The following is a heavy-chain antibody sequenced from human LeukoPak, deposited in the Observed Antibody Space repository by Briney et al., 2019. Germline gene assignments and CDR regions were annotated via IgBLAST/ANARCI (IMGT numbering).Heavy chain of an antibody. CDR1: GYTFTSYG. V-gene: IGHV1-18*01. Sequence: ASVKVSCKASGYTFTSYGISWVRQAPGQGLEWMGWISAYNGNTNYAQKLQGRVTMTTDKSTSTAYMELRSLRSDDTAVYYCARVAGNYARPNYYMDVWGKGTTVTVSS. CDR3: ARVAGNYARPNYYMDV. J-gene: IGHJ6*03. CDR2: ISAYNGNT. D-gene: IGHD4-11*01.